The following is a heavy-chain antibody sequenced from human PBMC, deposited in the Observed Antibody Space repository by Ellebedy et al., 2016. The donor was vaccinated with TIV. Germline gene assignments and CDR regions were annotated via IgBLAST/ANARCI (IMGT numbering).Heavy chain of an antibody. J-gene: IGHJ4*02. Sequence: SETLSLXCAVYGGSFSGYYWSWIRQPPGKGLEWIGEINHSGSTNYNPSLKSRVTISVDTSKNQFSLKLSSVTAADTAVYYCARVPMRDYYDSSGYYYGYFDYWGQGTLVTVSS. CDR3: ARVPMRDYYDSSGYYYGYFDY. CDR2: INHSGST. V-gene: IGHV4-34*01. D-gene: IGHD3-22*01. CDR1: GGSFSGYY.